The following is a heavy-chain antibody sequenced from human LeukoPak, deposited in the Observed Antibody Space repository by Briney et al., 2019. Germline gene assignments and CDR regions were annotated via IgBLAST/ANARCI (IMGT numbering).Heavy chain of an antibody. CDR1: GFTFSSYA. CDR3: AKVRKPIWFGEAPPDY. CDR2: ISGSGGST. J-gene: IGHJ4*02. V-gene: IGHV3-23*01. D-gene: IGHD3-10*01. Sequence: GGSLRLSCAASGFTFSSYAMTWVRQAPEKGLEWVSAISGSGGSTYYADSVKGRFTISRDNSKNTLYLQMNSLRAEDTAVYYCAKVRKPIWFGEAPPDYWGQGTLVTVSS.